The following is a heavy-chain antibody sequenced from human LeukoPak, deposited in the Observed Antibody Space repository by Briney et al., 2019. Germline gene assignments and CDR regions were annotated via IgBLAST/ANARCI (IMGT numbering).Heavy chain of an antibody. Sequence: PGGSLRLSCAASGFTFSSYAMHWVRQAPGKGLEWVSSISSSSSSYKYYADSVKGRFTVSRDNAKNSLYLQMNSLRAEDTAVYYCAREKSFLEWLPTGRRDGYYMDVWGKGTTVTVSS. V-gene: IGHV3-21*01. CDR2: ISSSSSSYK. CDR3: AREKSFLEWLPTGRRDGYYMDV. D-gene: IGHD3-3*02. J-gene: IGHJ6*03. CDR1: GFTFSSYA.